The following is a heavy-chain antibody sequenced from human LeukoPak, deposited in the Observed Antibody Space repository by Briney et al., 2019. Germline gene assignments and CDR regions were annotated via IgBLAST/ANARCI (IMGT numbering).Heavy chain of an antibody. V-gene: IGHV3-23*01. CDR2: ISGSGGST. D-gene: IGHD1-26*01. CDR1: GFTFSNYA. CDR3: AKAGWTFSGSYYFDY. J-gene: IGHJ4*02. Sequence: GGSLRLSCAASGFTFSNYAMTWVRQAPGKGLEWVSAISGSGGSTYYADSVKGRFTISRDNAKNSLYLQMNSLRAEDTALYYCAKAGWTFSGSYYFDYWGQGTLVTVSS.